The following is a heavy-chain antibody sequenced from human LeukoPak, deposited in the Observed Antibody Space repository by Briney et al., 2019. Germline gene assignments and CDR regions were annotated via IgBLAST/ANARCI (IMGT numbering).Heavy chain of an antibody. CDR2: ISGSGGST. Sequence: SGGSLRLSCAASGFTFSSYAMSWVRQAPGKGLEWVSAISGSGGSTYYADSVKGRFTISRDNSKNTLYLQMNSLRAEDTAVYYCAKIPSSSWRRFDYWGQGTLVTVSS. V-gene: IGHV3-23*01. CDR1: GFTFSSYA. J-gene: IGHJ4*02. CDR3: AKIPSSSWRRFDY. D-gene: IGHD6-13*01.